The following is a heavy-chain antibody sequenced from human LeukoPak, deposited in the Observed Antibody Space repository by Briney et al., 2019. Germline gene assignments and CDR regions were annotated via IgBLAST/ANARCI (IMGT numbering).Heavy chain of an antibody. CDR2: TNPNNGGT. CDR3: ARGHILVPAGAFDL. Sequence: GASVTVSFTASGYTFAGYFMHWVRQAPGQGLEWMGWTNPNNGGTNYAQKFQGRVTMTGDTSISTAYMELSRLTSDDTALYYCARGHILVPAGAFDLWGQGTVVTVSS. CDR1: GYTFAGYF. J-gene: IGHJ3*01. V-gene: IGHV1-2*02. D-gene: IGHD2-21*01.